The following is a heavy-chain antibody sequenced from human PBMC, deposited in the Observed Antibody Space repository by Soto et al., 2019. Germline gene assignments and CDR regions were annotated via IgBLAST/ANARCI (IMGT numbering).Heavy chain of an antibody. V-gene: IGHV3-30-3*01. CDR2: ISYDGSNK. CDR3: ARGLYDFLSGYYSNYYYGMDV. Sequence: QVQLVESGGGVVQPGRSLRLSCAASGFTFSSYAMHWVRQAPGKGLEWVAVISYDGSNKYYADSVKGRFTISRDNSKNTLYLQMNSLRAEDTAVYSCARGLYDFLSGYYSNYYYGMDVWGQGTTVTVSS. D-gene: IGHD3-3*01. CDR1: GFTFSSYA. J-gene: IGHJ6*02.